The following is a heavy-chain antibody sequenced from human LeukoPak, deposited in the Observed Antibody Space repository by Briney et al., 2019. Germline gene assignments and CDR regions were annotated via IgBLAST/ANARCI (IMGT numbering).Heavy chain of an antibody. V-gene: IGHV1-2*02. CDR3: ARAAGVVAATPLDY. D-gene: IGHD2-15*01. Sequence: GASVKVSCKASGYTFTGYYMHWVRQAPGQGLEWMGWINPNSGGTNYAQKFQGRATMTRDTSISAAYMELSRLRSDDTAVYYCARAAGVVAATPLDYWGQGTLVTVSS. J-gene: IGHJ4*02. CDR2: INPNSGGT. CDR1: GYTFTGYY.